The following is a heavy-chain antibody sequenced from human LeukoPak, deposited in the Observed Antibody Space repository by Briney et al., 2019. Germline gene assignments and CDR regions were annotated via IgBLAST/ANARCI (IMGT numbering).Heavy chain of an antibody. J-gene: IGHJ4*02. Sequence: SETLSLTCTVSGGSISSSSYYWGWIRQPPGKGLEWIATIYYSGSTYYNPSLRSRVTISVDTSKNQFSLKLSSVTAADTAVYYCARQAYYYDSSGYYWGQGTLVTVSS. CDR3: ARQAYYYDSSGYY. D-gene: IGHD3-22*01. CDR1: GGSISSSSYY. V-gene: IGHV4-39*01. CDR2: IYYSGST.